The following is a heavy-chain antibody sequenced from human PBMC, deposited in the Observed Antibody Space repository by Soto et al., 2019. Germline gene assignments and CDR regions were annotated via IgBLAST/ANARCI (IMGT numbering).Heavy chain of an antibody. CDR1: GFTFSSYA. CDR3: AKDRGVRGGPYYY. Sequence: EVQLLESGGGLVQPGGSLRLSCAASGFTFSSYAMSWVRQAPGKGLEWVSAISGSGGSTYYADSVKGRFTISRDNSKNPLYLQMNSLRAEDTAVYYCAKDRGVRGGPYYYWGQGTLVTVSS. CDR2: ISGSGGST. D-gene: IGHD3-10*01. J-gene: IGHJ4*02. V-gene: IGHV3-23*01.